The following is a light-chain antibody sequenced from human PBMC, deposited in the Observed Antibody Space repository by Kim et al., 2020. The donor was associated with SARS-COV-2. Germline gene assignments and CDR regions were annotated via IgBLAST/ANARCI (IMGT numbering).Light chain of an antibody. Sequence: SYELTQPPSVSVAPGQTATITCGGNNIGTYSVHWYQQKPGQAPVLVIYYDRDRPSGIPERFSGSHSGDTATLTISRVDAGDEADYYCQVWDSNIDHYVFGSGTTVTFL. CDR2: YDR. CDR1: NIGTYS. V-gene: IGLV3-21*01. J-gene: IGLJ1*01. CDR3: QVWDSNIDHYV.